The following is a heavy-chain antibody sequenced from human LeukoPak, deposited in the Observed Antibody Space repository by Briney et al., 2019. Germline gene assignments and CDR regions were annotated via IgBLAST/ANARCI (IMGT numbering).Heavy chain of an antibody. Sequence: SETLSLTCAVYGGSFSGYYWSWIRQPPGKGLEWIGEINHSGSTNYNPSLKSRVTISVDTSKNQFSLKPSSVTAADTAVYYCARSGIAAAGTASHDYGDPYYYYMDVWGKGTTVTVSS. CDR2: INHSGST. V-gene: IGHV4-34*01. CDR1: GGSFSGYY. D-gene: IGHD6-13*01. CDR3: ARSGIAAAGTASHDYGDPYYYYMDV. J-gene: IGHJ6*03.